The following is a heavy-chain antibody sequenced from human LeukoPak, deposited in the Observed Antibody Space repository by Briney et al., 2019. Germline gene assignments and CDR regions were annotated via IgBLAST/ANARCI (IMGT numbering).Heavy chain of an antibody. CDR1: GGSISSYY. D-gene: IGHD6-19*01. CDR3: ARRNGGVVRSGWYPSGYYFDY. V-gene: IGHV4-59*12. Sequence: SETLSLTCTVSGGSISSYYWSWIRQPPGKGLEWIGNIYHSGSTNYSTNYNSSLKSRVTISVDTSKNQFSLKLSSVTAADTAVYYCARRNGGVVRSGWYPSGYYFDYWGQGTLVTVSS. J-gene: IGHJ4*02. CDR2: IYHSGSTNYST.